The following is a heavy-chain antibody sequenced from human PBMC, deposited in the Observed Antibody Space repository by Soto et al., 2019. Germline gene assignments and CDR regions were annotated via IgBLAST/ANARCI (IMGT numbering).Heavy chain of an antibody. CDR1: GYTFSDYA. Sequence: QVQLVQSGGEVKKPGASVKVSCQASGYTFSDYAISWVRQAPGQGLEWMGWISASTRNTDQAQNFQGRVIMTLDTSTNTAYMELRSLRSDDTAVYYCVRCYCCGGSCYACWHFDLWGRGTLVTVSS. CDR2: ISASTRNT. V-gene: IGHV1-18*01. J-gene: IGHJ2*01. D-gene: IGHD2-15*01. CDR3: VRCYCCGGSCYACWHFDL.